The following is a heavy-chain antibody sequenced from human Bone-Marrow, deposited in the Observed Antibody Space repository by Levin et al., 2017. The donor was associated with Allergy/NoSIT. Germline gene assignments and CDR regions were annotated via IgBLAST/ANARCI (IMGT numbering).Heavy chain of an antibody. V-gene: IGHV3-30-3*01. Sequence: GESLKISCAASGFTLSSYAMHWVRQAPGKGLEWVAVISYDGTNKYYADSVKGRFTISRDESKNTLCLQMNSLRAEDTAVYYCARGGLGGYASGSYYKSFDYWGQGTLVTVSS. J-gene: IGHJ4*02. CDR1: GFTLSSYA. D-gene: IGHD3-10*01. CDR2: ISYDGTNK. CDR3: ARGGLGGYASGSYYKSFDY.